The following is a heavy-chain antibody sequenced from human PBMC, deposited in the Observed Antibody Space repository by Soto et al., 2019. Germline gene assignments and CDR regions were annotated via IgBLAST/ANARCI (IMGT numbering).Heavy chain of an antibody. Sequence: QLQLQESGSGLVKPSQTLSLTCAVSGGSITSVGYSWSWIRQAPGKGLEWLGYIYQSGSDYYNPSLKCRVTLSIDKSKIQFSLKLISVTAAETAVYYCARGGTDYAPYFGYWGQGTLVTVSS. J-gene: IGHJ4*02. CDR1: GGSITSVGYS. D-gene: IGHD2-2*01. CDR3: ARGGTDYAPYFGY. CDR2: IYQSGSD. V-gene: IGHV4-30-2*01.